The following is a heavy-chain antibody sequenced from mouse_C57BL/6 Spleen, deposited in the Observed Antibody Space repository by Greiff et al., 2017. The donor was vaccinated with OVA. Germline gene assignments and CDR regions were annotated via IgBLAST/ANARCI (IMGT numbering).Heavy chain of an antibody. CDR1: LSPFPTSC. CDR2: IHPSDRYT. V-gene: IGHV1-74*01. D-gene: IGHD1-1*01. CDR3: ANRLRWDAMDY. Sequence: VQRQRAGAEVVKPGAPFPVPCNSPLSPFPTSCPPWVKQRPGQGLDWIGRIHPSDRYTNYNQKFKGKATLTVDKSSSTAYMQLSSLTSEDSAVYYCANRLRWDAMDYWGQGTSVTVSS. J-gene: IGHJ4*01.